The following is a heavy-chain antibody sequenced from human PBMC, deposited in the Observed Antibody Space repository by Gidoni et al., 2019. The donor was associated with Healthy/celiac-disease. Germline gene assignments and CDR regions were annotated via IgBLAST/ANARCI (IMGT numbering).Heavy chain of an antibody. V-gene: IGHV4-34*01. CDR2: INHSGSI. J-gene: IGHJ3*02. CDR1: GGSFSGYY. Sequence: QVQLQQWGAGLLKPSETLSLTCAVYGGSFSGYYWSWIRQPPGKGLEWIGEINHSGSINYNPSLKSRVTISVDTSKNQFSLKLSSVTAADTAVYYCAEMGSHYAFDIWGQGTMVTVSS. CDR3: AEMGSHYAFDI. D-gene: IGHD3-10*01.